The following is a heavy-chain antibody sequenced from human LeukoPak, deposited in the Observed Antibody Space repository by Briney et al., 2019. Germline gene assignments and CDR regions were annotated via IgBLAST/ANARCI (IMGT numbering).Heavy chain of an antibody. J-gene: IGHJ4*02. Sequence: GGSLRLSCAASGFTFSSYAMHWVRQAPGKGLEWVAVISYDGSNKYYADSVKGRFTISRDNSKNTLYLQMNSLRAEDTAVYYCAKRDGYNSNYFDYWGQGTLVTVSS. V-gene: IGHV3-30*04. CDR1: GFTFSSYA. D-gene: IGHD5-24*01. CDR2: ISYDGSNK. CDR3: AKRDGYNSNYFDY.